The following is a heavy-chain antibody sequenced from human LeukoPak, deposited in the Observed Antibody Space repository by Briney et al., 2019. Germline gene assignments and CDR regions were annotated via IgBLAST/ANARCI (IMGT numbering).Heavy chain of an antibody. CDR1: GFTFTNAW. J-gene: IGHJ3*02. CDR3: ARGRSITLLRGVAMSDGFDI. V-gene: IGHV3-21*01. Sequence: GGSLRLSCAASGFTFTNAWMSWVRQAPGKGLEWVSFTDTSGNYIYYGDSVKGRFTISRDNAKNFVFLQMNGLRAEDTAVYYCARGRSITLLRGVAMSDGFDIWGQGAMVAVSS. CDR2: TDTSGNYI. D-gene: IGHD3-10*01.